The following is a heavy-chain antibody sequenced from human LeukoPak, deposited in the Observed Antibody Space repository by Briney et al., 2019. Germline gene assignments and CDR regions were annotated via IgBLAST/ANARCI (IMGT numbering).Heavy chain of an antibody. CDR2: IRSKAYGGTT. J-gene: IGHJ4*02. V-gene: IGHV3-49*04. Sequence: PGRSLRLSXTASGFTFGDYAMSWVRQAPGKGLEWVGFIRSKAYGGTTEYAASVKGRFTISRDDSKSIAYLQMNSLKTEDTAVYYCTRQPLDGYNYVDYWGQGTLVTVSS. CDR3: TRQPLDGYNYVDY. D-gene: IGHD5-24*01. CDR1: GFTFGDYA.